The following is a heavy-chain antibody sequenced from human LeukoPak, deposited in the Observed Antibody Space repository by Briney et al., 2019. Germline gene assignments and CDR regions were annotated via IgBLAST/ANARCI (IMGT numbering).Heavy chain of an antibody. V-gene: IGHV4-34*01. CDR1: GGSFSGYY. D-gene: IGHD3-16*02. CDR3: ARQGLTRLGELSLYAWAWFDP. Sequence: PSEALSLTCAVYGGSFSGYYWSWIRQPPGKGLEWIGEINHSGSTNYNPSLKSRVTISVDTSKNQFSLKLSSVTAADTAVYYCARQGLTRLGELSLYAWAWFDPWGQGTLVTVSS. J-gene: IGHJ5*02. CDR2: INHSGST.